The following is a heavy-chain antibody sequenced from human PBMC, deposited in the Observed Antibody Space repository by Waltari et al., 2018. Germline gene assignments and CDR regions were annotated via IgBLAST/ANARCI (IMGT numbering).Heavy chain of an antibody. J-gene: IGHJ4*02. D-gene: IGHD1-7*01. Sequence: QLQLQESGPGLVKPSETLSLTCTVPGGSISSSSYYWGWIRQPPGKGLEWIGSIYYSGSTYYNPSLKSRVTISVDTSKNQFSLKLSSVTAADTAVYYCARETRTGTTLYWGQGTQVTVSS. V-gene: IGHV4-39*07. CDR1: GGSISSSSYY. CDR2: IYYSGST. CDR3: ARETRTGTTLY.